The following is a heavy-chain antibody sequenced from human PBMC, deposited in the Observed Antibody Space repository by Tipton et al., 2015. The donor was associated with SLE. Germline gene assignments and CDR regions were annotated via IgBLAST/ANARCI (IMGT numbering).Heavy chain of an antibody. V-gene: IGHV4-34*01. Sequence: TLSLTCAVYGGSFSGYYWSWIRQPPGKGLEWIGEINHCGSTNYNPSLKSRVTISVDTSKNQFSLKLSSVTAADTAVYYCARGHSVTFGGAIRGWFDPWGQGTLVTVSS. J-gene: IGHJ5*02. D-gene: IGHD3-16*01. CDR3: ARGHSVTFGGAIRGWFDP. CDR2: INHCGST. CDR1: GGSFSGYY.